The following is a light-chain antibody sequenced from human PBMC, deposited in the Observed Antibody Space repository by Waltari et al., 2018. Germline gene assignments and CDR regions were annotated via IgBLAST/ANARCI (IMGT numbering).Light chain of an antibody. CDR1: ENVNNY. Sequence: EIQMTQSPSSLSASVGDRVTITCRASENVNNYLNWYQQKPGKAPKLLIYKASTLQSGVPSRFSGSGSGTDYTFTISSLQSEDVATYYCQHGYGTPFTFGPGTKLDIK. CDR2: KAS. V-gene: IGKV1-39*01. J-gene: IGKJ3*01. CDR3: QHGYGTPFT.